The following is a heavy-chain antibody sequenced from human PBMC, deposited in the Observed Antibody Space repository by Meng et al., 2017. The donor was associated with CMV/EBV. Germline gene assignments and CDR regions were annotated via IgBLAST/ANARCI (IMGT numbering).Heavy chain of an antibody. D-gene: IGHD6-6*01. J-gene: IGHJ6*02. CDR1: GGSFSGYY. CDR2: INHSGST. CDR3: ARVGIAARYYYYGMDV. V-gene: IGHV4-34*01. Sequence: GSLRLSCAVYGGSFSGYYWSWIRRHPGKGLEGIGEINHSGSTNYKPSLKSRVTISVDTSKNQFSLNTRSVTAADTAVYYCARVGIAARYYYYGMDVWGQGTTVTVSS.